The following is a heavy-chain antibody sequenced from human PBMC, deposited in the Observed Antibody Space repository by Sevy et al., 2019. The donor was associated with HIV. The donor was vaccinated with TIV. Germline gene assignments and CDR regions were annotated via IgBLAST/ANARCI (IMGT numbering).Heavy chain of an antibody. CDR3: ARDLTEMATIRDYYYYYMDV. J-gene: IGHJ6*03. V-gene: IGHV1-69*13. D-gene: IGHD5-12*01. CDR2: IIPIFGTA. Sequence: ASVKVSCKASGGTFSSYAISWVRQAPGQGLEWMGRIIPIFGTANYAQKFQARVTITADESTSTAYMELSSLRSEDTAVYYCARDLTEMATIRDYYYYYMDVWGKGTTVTVSS. CDR1: GGTFSSYA.